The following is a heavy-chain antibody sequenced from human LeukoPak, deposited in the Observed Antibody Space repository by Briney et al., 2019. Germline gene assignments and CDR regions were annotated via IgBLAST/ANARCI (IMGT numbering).Heavy chain of an antibody. CDR3: ARDPGTGFDY. CDR1: GFTFRNYW. CDR2: IKKDGSDK. V-gene: IGHV3-7*03. Sequence: PGGSLRLACAASGFTFRNYWTTWVRQAPGKGLEWVANIKKDGSDKYYVDSVKGRFTISRDNAKSSLYLQMNSLRVEDTAVYHCARDPGTGFDYWGQGTLVTVSS. J-gene: IGHJ4*02. D-gene: IGHD1/OR15-1a*01.